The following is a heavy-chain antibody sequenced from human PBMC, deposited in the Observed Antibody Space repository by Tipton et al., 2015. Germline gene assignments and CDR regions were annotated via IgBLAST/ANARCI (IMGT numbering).Heavy chain of an antibody. CDR3: ARARGRHGGLFDS. D-gene: IGHD4-23*01. V-gene: IGHV4-38-2*01. J-gene: IGHJ4*02. CDR1: GYSISSGYY. CDR2: IFHRGDT. Sequence: TLSLTCDVSGYSISSGYYWGWIRQPPGKGLEWIGSIFHRGDTNHNPSLKSRVTISVDTSKTQFSLKVSSVTAADTAMYYCARARGRHGGLFDSWGQGTLVTVSS.